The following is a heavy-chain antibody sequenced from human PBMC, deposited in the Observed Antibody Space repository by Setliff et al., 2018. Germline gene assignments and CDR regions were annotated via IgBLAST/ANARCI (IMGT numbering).Heavy chain of an antibody. J-gene: IGHJ4*02. Sequence: PSETLSLTCTVSGASVRSHYWSWIRQPPGKGLEWIGFIFYSGDTKSNPSLKSRVTMSVDTSKNQCSLKLSSVTAADTAVYYCARDRTYYGSGTYTRWFDYWGQGTLVTVSS. CDR1: GASVRSHY. CDR3: ARDRTYYGSGTYTRWFDY. D-gene: IGHD3-10*01. V-gene: IGHV4-59*02. CDR2: IFYSGDT.